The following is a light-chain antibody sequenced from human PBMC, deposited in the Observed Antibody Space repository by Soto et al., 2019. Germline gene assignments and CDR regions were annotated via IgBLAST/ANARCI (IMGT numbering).Light chain of an antibody. CDR2: EVS. CDR3: SSHGGSNNFYV. Sequence: QSVLTQPPSAAGSPGPSITISCTGTSSDVGAYNYVSWYQQHPGKAPKLMIHEVSKRPSGVPDRFSASKSGNTASLTVSGLQAEDEADYYCSSHGGSNNFYVFGTGTKVTV. J-gene: IGLJ1*01. CDR1: SSDVGAYNY. V-gene: IGLV2-8*01.